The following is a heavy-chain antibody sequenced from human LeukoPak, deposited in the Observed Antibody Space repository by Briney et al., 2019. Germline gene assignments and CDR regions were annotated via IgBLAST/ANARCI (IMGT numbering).Heavy chain of an antibody. CDR2: IYYSGST. CDR3: ARGPVMVRGVIITAKAFDI. CDR1: GGSISSYY. Sequence: SETLSLTCTVSGGSISSYYWSWIRQPPGEGLEWIGYIYYSGSTNYNPSLKSRVTISVDTSKNQFSLKPSSVTAADTAVYYCARGPVMVRGVIITAKAFDIWGQGTMVTVSS. J-gene: IGHJ3*02. V-gene: IGHV4-59*01. D-gene: IGHD3-10*01.